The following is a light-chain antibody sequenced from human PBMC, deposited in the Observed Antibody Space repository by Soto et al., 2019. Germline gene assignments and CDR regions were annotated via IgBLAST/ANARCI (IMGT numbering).Light chain of an antibody. J-gene: IGLJ1*01. Sequence: VLTQPPSASGTPGQRVTISCSGSRSNIESNTVTWYQQLPGTAPKLVIYSNYDRPSGVPDRFSGSTSGTSASLVIRGLQSEDEADYYCAAWDDILNGYVFGGGTKVTVL. CDR3: AAWDDILNGYV. CDR2: SNY. V-gene: IGLV1-44*01. CDR1: RSNIESNT.